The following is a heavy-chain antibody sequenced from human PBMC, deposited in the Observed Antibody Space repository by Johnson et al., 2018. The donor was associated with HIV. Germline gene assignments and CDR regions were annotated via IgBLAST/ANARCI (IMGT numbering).Heavy chain of an antibody. CDR2: ISYDGSNE. Sequence: QVQLVESGGGVVQPGRSLRLSCAASGFTFSMYSMHWVRQAPGKGLEWVALISYDGSNEYYADSVKGRFTISRDNSKNTLYLQMSSLRTEDTAVYYCARVLCARGPGAFDIWGQGTMVTVSS. J-gene: IGHJ3*02. CDR3: ARVLCARGPGAFDI. V-gene: IGHV3-30*04. CDR1: GFTFSMYS.